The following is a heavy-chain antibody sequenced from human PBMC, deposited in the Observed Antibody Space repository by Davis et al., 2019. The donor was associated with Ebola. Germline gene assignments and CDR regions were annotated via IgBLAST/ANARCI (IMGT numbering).Heavy chain of an antibody. D-gene: IGHD1-14*01. CDR1: GFSFSSYW. CDR2: INQDGSDQ. CDR3: SRLRRAEAENY. Sequence: GGSLRLSCAASGFSFSSYWLSWVRQAPGKGLEWVANINQDGSDQQYVGSVKGRFTVSRDNAKNSLYLQLNSLRAEDTAMYYCSRLRRAEAENYWGQGTLATVSS. V-gene: IGHV3-7*03. J-gene: IGHJ4*02.